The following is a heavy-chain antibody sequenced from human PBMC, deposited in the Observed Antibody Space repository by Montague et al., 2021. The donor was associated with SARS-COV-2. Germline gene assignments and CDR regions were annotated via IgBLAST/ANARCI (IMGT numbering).Heavy chain of an antibody. Sequence: SETLSLTCTVSGGSINGYYWTWVRQPPGKGLQWIAHIYYNGRTSYIPSLKSRLSVSLDKAKYQFSLELTSVTAADTARYFCARGTDVGAFDYWGQGALVSVSS. CDR3: ARGTDVGAFDY. CDR1: GGSINGYY. CDR2: IYYNGRT. V-gene: IGHV4-59*01. D-gene: IGHD1-26*01. J-gene: IGHJ4*02.